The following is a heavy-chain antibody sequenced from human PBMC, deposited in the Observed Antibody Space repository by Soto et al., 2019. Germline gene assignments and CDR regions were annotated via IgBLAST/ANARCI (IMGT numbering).Heavy chain of an antibody. CDR3: ARTYVTDVVVVPASKDYMDV. CDR2: ISYSGST. CDR1: GGSISSSSSS. D-gene: IGHD2-2*01. Sequence: QLQLQESGPGLVKPSETLSLTCTVSGGSISSSSSSWGWIRQPPGKGLEWLGIISYSGSTYYSPSPKSRVTISVDASKNLFSLRLSSVTAADTAVYYCARTYVTDVVVVPASKDYMDVWGKGTTVTVSS. J-gene: IGHJ6*03. V-gene: IGHV4-39*01.